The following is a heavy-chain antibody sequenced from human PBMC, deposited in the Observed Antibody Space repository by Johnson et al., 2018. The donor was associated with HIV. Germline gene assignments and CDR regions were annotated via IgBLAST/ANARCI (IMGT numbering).Heavy chain of an antibody. Sequence: VQLVESGGGLVQPGGSLRLSCGASGFTLSNYAMHWVRQAPGKGLEWVAVISYDGSNKYYTDSVKGRFTISRDNSKNTLYLQMNSLRVEDTAVYFCASGDDDGFWGQGTIVTVSS. D-gene: IGHD5-12*01. V-gene: IGHV3-30*04. J-gene: IGHJ3*01. CDR3: ASGDDDGF. CDR2: ISYDGSNK. CDR1: GFTLSNYA.